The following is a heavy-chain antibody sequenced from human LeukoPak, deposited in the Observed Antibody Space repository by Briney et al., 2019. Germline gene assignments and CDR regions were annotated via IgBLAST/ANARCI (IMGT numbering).Heavy chain of an antibody. CDR1: GYTFTSYY. D-gene: IGHD6-13*01. Sequence: ASVKVSFKASGYTFTSYYMHWVRQAPGQGLEWMGIINPSGGSTSYAQKFQGRVTMTRDMSTSTVYMELSSLRSEDTAVYYCARGVAAAGTGNYYYYYYMDVWGKGTTVTVSS. CDR3: ARGVAAAGTGNYYYYYYMDV. CDR2: INPSGGST. J-gene: IGHJ6*03. V-gene: IGHV1-46*01.